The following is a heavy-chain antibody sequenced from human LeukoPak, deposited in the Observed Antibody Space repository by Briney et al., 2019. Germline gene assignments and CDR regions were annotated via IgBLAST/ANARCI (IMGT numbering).Heavy chain of an antibody. V-gene: IGHV4-39*01. CDR1: GGSISSSSYY. J-gene: IGHJ6*02. CDR2: IYYSGST. CDR3: AWEAGSVTTYSYYYYYGMDV. Sequence: TSETLSLTCTVSGGSISSSSYYWGWIRQPPGKGLEWIGSIYYSGSTYYNPSLKSRVTISVDTSKNQFSLKLSSVTAADTAVYYCAWEAGSVTTYSYYYYYGMDVWGQGTTVTVSS. D-gene: IGHD4-17*01.